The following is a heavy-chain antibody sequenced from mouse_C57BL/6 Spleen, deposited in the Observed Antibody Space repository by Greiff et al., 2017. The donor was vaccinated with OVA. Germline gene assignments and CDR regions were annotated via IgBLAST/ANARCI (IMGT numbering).Heavy chain of an antibody. D-gene: IGHD1-2*01. V-gene: IGHV1-82*01. CDR2: IYPGDGDT. CDR1: GYAFSSSW. Sequence: QVPLQQSGPELVKPGASVKISCKASGYAFSSSWMNWVKQRPGTGLEWIGRIYPGDGDTNYNGKFKGKATLTADKSSSTAYMQLSSLTSEDSAVYFCARGITAVFDYWGQGTTLTVSS. CDR3: ARGITAVFDY. J-gene: IGHJ2*01.